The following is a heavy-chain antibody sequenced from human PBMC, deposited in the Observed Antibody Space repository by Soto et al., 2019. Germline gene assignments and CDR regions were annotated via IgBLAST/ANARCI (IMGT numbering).Heavy chain of an antibody. CDR3: ARDFGDTSMPYNWFDP. D-gene: IGHD5-18*01. CDR2: IYTSGST. Sequence: QVQLQESGPGLVKPSETLSLTCTVSGGSISSYYWSWIRQPAGKGLEWIGRIYTSGSTNYNPSLKSRVTMSVDTSKNQFSLKLSSVTAADTAVYYCARDFGDTSMPYNWFDPWGQGTLVTVSS. J-gene: IGHJ5*02. CDR1: GGSISSYY. V-gene: IGHV4-4*07.